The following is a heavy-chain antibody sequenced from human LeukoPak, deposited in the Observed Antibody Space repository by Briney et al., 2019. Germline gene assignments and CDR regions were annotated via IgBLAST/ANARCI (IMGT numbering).Heavy chain of an antibody. Sequence: PSETLSLTCSVAGDSIIGYYWGWIRQPPGKGLEWIGNIYYTGNTYYNSSLKSRVTISLDTSKNQFSLKVISMTAADTAAYYCTKSDGYGLIRICGRGTMVTVSS. D-gene: IGHD3-10*01. CDR1: GDSIIGYY. CDR2: IYYTGNT. V-gene: IGHV4-39*07. CDR3: TKSDGYGLIRI. J-gene: IGHJ3*02.